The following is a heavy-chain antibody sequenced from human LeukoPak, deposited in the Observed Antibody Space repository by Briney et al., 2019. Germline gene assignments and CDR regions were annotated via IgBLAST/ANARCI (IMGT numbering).Heavy chain of an antibody. CDR2: IYYSGNT. V-gene: IGHV4-39*07. Sequence: SETLSLTCTVSGGSISSSNYYWGWIRQPPGKGLEWIGTIYYSGNTYYNPSLNSRVIISVDTSRNGFSLKLNSVTAADTAVYYCARARLYSSDVPGWFDPWGRGILVTVSS. CDR3: ARARLYSSDVPGWFDP. D-gene: IGHD6-19*01. J-gene: IGHJ5*02. CDR1: GGSISSSNYY.